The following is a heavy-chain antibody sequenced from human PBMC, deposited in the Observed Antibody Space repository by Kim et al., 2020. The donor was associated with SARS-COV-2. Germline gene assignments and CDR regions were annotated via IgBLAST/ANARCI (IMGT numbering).Heavy chain of an antibody. CDR3: AGHYDSSGSTPPLWY. J-gene: IGHJ4*02. CDR1: GYTFTSYY. Sequence: ASVKVSCKASGYTFTSYYMHWVRQAPGQGLEWMGIINPSGGSTSYAQKFQGRVTMTRDTSTSTVYMELSSLRSEDTAVYYCAGHYDSSGSTPPLWYWGQGTLVTVSS. D-gene: IGHD3-22*01. CDR2: INPSGGST. V-gene: IGHV1-46*01.